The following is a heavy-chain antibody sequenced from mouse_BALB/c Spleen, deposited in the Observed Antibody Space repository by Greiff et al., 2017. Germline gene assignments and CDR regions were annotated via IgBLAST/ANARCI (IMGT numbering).Heavy chain of an antibody. CDR1: GFNIKDYY. D-gene: IGHD2-4*01. V-gene: IGHV14-1*02. CDR2: IDPENGNT. CDR3: ARGGITRAMDY. J-gene: IGHJ4*01. Sequence: EVKLQQSGAELVRPGALVKLSCKASGFNIKDYYMHWVKQRPEQGLEWIGWIDPENGNTIYDPKFQGKASITADTSSNTAYLQLSSLTSEDTAVYYCARGGITRAMDYWGQGTSVTVSS.